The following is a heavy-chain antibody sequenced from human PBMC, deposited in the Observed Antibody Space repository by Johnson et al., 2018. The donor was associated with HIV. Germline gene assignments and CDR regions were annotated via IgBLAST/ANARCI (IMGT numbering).Heavy chain of an antibody. J-gene: IGHJ3*02. CDR2: IKPDGSEK. CDR1: GFTFSSYW. V-gene: IGHV3-7*05. Sequence: VQLVESGGGVVQPGGSLRLSCAASGFTFSSYWMGWVRQAPGKGLEWVANIKPDGSEKFYVDSVKGRFTISRDNAKNSLFLQMTSLTAEDTAVFSCVRGEEGAFDIWGQGTMVTVSS. CDR3: VRGEEGAFDI.